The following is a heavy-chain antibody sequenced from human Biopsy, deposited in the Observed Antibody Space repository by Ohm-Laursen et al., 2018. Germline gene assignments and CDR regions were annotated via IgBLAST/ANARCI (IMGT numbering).Heavy chain of an antibody. Sequence: SDTLSLTCTVSDDSIRNFYWTWIRQPPGQGLEWIGHASYSGYTNYNPSLKSRVTISFDRSKNHFSLNLSSVTAADTAVYSCARLGNFWNAEDGLDLWGLGTMVTVPS. CDR3: ARLGNFWNAEDGLDL. J-gene: IGHJ3*01. V-gene: IGHV4-59*08. CDR1: DDSIRNFY. D-gene: IGHD3-3*01. CDR2: ASYSGYT.